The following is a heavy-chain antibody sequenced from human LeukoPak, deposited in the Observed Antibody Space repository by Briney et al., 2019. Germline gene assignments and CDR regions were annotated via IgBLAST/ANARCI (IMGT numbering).Heavy chain of an antibody. V-gene: IGHV4-59*01. Sequence: SETLSLTCTVSGGSISSYYWSWIRQPPGKGLEWIGYTYYSGSTNYNPSLKSRVTISVDTSKNQFSLKLSSVTAADTAVYYCARVDYDSSGYYGGKIDYWGQGTLVTVSS. CDR1: GGSISSYY. CDR3: ARVDYDSSGYYGGKIDY. CDR2: TYYSGST. J-gene: IGHJ4*02. D-gene: IGHD3-22*01.